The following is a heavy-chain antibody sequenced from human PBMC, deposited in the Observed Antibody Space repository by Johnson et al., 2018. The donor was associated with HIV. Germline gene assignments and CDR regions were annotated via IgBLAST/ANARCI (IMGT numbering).Heavy chain of an antibody. CDR2: IKQDGSEK. D-gene: IGHD1-26*01. CDR1: GFTFSFYC. J-gene: IGHJ3*02. Sequence: VQLVESGGGLVQPGGSLRLSCAAPGFTFSFYCMNWVRQAPGKGLEWVANIKQDGSEKYYVYSVKGRFTISSDNAKKSVYLKKNSRRAEDTALYYCARVRGGATRAKGAFDIWGQGTMVTVSS. CDR3: ARVRGGATRAKGAFDI. V-gene: IGHV3-7*03.